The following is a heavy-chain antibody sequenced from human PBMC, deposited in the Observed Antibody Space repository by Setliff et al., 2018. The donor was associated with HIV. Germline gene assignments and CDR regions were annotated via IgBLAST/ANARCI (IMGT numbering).Heavy chain of an antibody. J-gene: IGHJ6*02. V-gene: IGHV3-43D*04. CDR2: ISWDGGST. Sequence: PGGSLRLSCAASGFTFDDYAMHWVRQAPGKGLEWVSLISWDGGSTYYADSVKGRFTISRDNSKNSLYLQMNSLRAEDTAFYYCAKGYRRSSGWPEYYYYALDVWGQGTTVTVSS. D-gene: IGHD6-19*01. CDR3: AKGYRRSSGWPEYYYYALDV. CDR1: GFTFDDYA.